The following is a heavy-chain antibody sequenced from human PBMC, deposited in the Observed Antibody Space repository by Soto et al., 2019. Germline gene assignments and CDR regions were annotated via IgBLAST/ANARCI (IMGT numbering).Heavy chain of an antibody. J-gene: IGHJ3*02. V-gene: IGHV1-18*01. D-gene: IGHD4-17*01. Sequence: QVQLVQSGAEVKKPGASVKVSCKASGYTFTSYGISWVRQAPGQGLEWMGWISPSNGNTNYAQNLQGRVTMTTDTSTTTAYMELRSLRSDETAVYYRARPMTTVTQRDAFDIWGQGKMVTSSS. CDR3: ARPMTTVTQRDAFDI. CDR1: GYTFTSYG. CDR2: ISPSNGNT.